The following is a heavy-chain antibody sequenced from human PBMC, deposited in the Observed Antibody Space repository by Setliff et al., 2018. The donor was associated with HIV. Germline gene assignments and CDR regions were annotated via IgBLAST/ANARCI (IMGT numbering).Heavy chain of an antibody. CDR3: AKAPFGGYFDL. V-gene: IGHV3-74*01. J-gene: IGHJ2*01. D-gene: IGHD3-10*01. CDR1: GFPFSTYA. Sequence: GGSLRLSCVASGFPFSTYALHWVRQTPGKGLVWVSRIGPDGSDTNYADSVKGRFTISRDNAKSSLYLQMNSLRAEDVALYYCAKAPFGGYFDLWGRGTLVTVSS. CDR2: IGPDGSDT.